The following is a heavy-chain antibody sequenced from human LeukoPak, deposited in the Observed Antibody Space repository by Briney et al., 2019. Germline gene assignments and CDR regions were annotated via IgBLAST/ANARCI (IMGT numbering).Heavy chain of an antibody. CDR2: INHSGST. CDR1: GESFSGYY. D-gene: IGHD3-22*01. CDR3: ARRGYYDSRAYYYYYMDV. V-gene: IGHV4-34*01. J-gene: IGHJ6*03. Sequence: SETLSLTCAAYGESFSGYYWSWIRQPPGKGLEWIGEINHSGSTSYNPSLESRVTISVDPSKNQFSLKLSSVTAADTAVYYCARRGYYDSRAYYYYYMDVWGKGTTVTVSS.